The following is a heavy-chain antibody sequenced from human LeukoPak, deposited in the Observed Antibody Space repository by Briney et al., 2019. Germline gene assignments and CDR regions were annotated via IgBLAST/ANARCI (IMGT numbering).Heavy chain of an antibody. Sequence: SETLSPTCTVSGGSISSGGYYWSWIRQHPGKGLEWIGYIYYSGSTYYNPSLKSRVTISVDTSKNQFSLKLSSVTAADTAVYYCAREGAGVTATYFDYWGQGTLVTVSS. CDR2: IYYSGST. J-gene: IGHJ4*02. CDR3: AREGAGVTATYFDY. D-gene: IGHD2-21*02. CDR1: GGSISSGGYY. V-gene: IGHV4-31*03.